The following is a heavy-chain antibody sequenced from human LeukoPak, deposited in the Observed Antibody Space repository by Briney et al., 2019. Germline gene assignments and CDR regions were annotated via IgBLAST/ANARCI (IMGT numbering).Heavy chain of an antibody. CDR2: LYYGGST. CDR3: ARGHTYYDVLTGYYGYYFDY. Sequence: SETLSLTCTVSGASISGYYWSWIRQPPGRGLEWIGYLYYGGSTNYNPSFRSRVTISVDTSKSQISLKLISVTAADTAVYYCARGHTYYDVLTGYYGYYFDYWGQGTLVTVSS. CDR1: GASISGYY. J-gene: IGHJ4*02. V-gene: IGHV4-59*01. D-gene: IGHD3-9*01.